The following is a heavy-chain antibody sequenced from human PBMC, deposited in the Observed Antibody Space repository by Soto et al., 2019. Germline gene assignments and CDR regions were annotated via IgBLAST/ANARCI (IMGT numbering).Heavy chain of an antibody. CDR1: GFTFSSYA. CDR3: AKDGPRIAAAGTNYFDY. V-gene: IGHV3-23*01. Sequence: EVQLLESGGGLVQPGGSLRLSCAASGFTFSSYAMSWVRQAPGKGLEWVSAISGSGGSTYYADSVKGRFTISRDNSKNKRYLQMNSLRAEDKAGDYCAKDGPRIAAAGTNYFDYWGQGTLVTVSS. CDR2: ISGSGGST. D-gene: IGHD6-13*01. J-gene: IGHJ4*02.